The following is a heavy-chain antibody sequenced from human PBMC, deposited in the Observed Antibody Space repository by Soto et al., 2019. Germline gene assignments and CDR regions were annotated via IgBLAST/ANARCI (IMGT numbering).Heavy chain of an antibody. CDR2: IKQDGSEK. Sequence: LRLSCAASGFIFSSYWMTWVRQAPGKGLEWVANIKQDGSEKYYVDSVKGRFTISRDNAKNSLYLQMNSLRAEDTAVYYCARSSAPNYYDSSGYYPLDYWGQGTLVTVSS. CDR3: ARSSAPNYYDSSGYYPLDY. D-gene: IGHD3-22*01. J-gene: IGHJ4*02. V-gene: IGHV3-7*01. CDR1: GFIFSSYW.